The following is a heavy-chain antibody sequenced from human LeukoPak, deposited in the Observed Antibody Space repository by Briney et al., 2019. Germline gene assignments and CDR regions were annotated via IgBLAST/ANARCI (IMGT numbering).Heavy chain of an antibody. CDR1: VFTFRSYS. D-gene: IGHD6-13*01. V-gene: IGHV3-21*01. J-gene: IGHJ4*02. Sequence: GGSLRLSCAARVFTFRSYSMNWVRQAPGKGLEWVSSISSSSSYIYYADSVKGRFTISRDNAKNSLYLQMNSLRADHKVVNYYARVLAAAGTSDYWGQGTLVTVSS. CDR3: ARVLAAAGTSDY. CDR2: ISSSSSYI.